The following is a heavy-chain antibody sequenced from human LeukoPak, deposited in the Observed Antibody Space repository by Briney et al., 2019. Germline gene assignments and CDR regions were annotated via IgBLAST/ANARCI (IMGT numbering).Heavy chain of an antibody. D-gene: IGHD6-6*01. CDR2: IRSKAYGGTT. CDR1: GFTFGDYA. J-gene: IGHJ4*02. CDR3: TREGSSSSVGDFDY. Sequence: GRSLRLSCTASGFTFGDYAMSWFRQAPGKGLEWVGFIRSKAYGGTTEYAASVKGRFTISRDDSKSIAYLQMNSLKTEDTAVYYCTREGSSSSVGDFDYWGQGTLVTVSP. V-gene: IGHV3-49*03.